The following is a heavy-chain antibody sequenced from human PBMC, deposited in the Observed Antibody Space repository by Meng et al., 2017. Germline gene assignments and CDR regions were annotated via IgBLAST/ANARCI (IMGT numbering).Heavy chain of an antibody. CDR2: IYYSGST. Sequence: QVQLQESGPGLVTPSETLSLTCTVSGGSISSYYWSWIRQPPGKGLEWIGYIYYSGSTNYNPSLKSRVTISVDTSKNQFSLKLSSVTAADTAVYYCARGGVAVEYWGQGTLVTVSS. J-gene: IGHJ4*02. CDR3: ARGGVAVEY. CDR1: GGSISSYY. D-gene: IGHD2-15*01. V-gene: IGHV4-59*08.